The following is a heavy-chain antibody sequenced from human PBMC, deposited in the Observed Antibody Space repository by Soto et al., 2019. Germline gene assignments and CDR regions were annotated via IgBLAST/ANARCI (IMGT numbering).Heavy chain of an antibody. V-gene: IGHV3-64D*06. D-gene: IGHD3-22*01. CDR3: VKGEYYYDSSGYYPFDY. CDR1: GFTFSSYA. Sequence: HPGGSLRLSCSASGFTFSSYAMHWVRQAPGKGLEYVSSISTNGGSTHYADSVKGRFTISRDSSKNTQYLQMSSLRADDTAVYYCVKGEYYYDSSGYYPFDYWGQGTLVTVSS. CDR2: ISTNGGST. J-gene: IGHJ4*02.